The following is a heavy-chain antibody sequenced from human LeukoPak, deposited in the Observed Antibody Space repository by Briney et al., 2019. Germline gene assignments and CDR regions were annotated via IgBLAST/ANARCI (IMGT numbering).Heavy chain of an antibody. D-gene: IGHD5-24*01. V-gene: IGHV3-23*01. Sequence: GGSLRLSCEASGFTFGRSAMTWVRQTPGKGLERFSSISSSGNTYYADSVKGRFTISRDNSKNLVNLQMNSLRAEDTAIYYCVKGRMSEDGLDFWGQGSLVTVSS. J-gene: IGHJ4*02. CDR1: GFTFGRSA. CDR3: VKGRMSEDGLDF. CDR2: ISSSGNT.